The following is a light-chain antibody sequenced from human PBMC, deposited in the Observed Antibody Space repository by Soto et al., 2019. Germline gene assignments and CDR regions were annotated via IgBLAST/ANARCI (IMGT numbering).Light chain of an antibody. J-gene: IGKJ1*01. Sequence: EIVMTHSPATLSVSPGERATLSCRSSQSVSSNLAWYQQKPGQAPRLLIYGASTRATGIPARFSASGSGTEFTLTISSLQSEYFAVYYCQQYNNWPRTFGQGTKVDNK. CDR3: QQYNNWPRT. V-gene: IGKV3-15*01. CDR1: QSVSSN. CDR2: GAS.